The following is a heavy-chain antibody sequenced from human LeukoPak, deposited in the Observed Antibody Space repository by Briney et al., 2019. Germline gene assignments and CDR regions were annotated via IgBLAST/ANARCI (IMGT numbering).Heavy chain of an antibody. CDR2: IRNKAYGGTT. D-gene: IGHD3-10*01. J-gene: IGHJ4*02. Sequence: PGGSLRLSCTASGFTFGDYAMSWVRQAPGKGLEWVGFIRNKAYGGTTEYAASVKGRFTISRDDSKSIAYLQMNSLKTEDTAVYYCTRDLLAGDYYGLGNLGYWGQGTLVTVSS. V-gene: IGHV3-49*04. CDR3: TRDLLAGDYYGLGNLGY. CDR1: GFTFGDYA.